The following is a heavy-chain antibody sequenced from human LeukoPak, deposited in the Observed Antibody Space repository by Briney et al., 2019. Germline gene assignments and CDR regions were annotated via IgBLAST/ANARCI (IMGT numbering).Heavy chain of an antibody. J-gene: IGHJ6*03. Sequence: GGSLRLSCAASGFTFSSYAMSWVRQAPGKGLEWVSAISGSGGSTYYADSVKGRFTISRDNSKNTLYLQMNSLRAEDTAVYYCAKDSVRAAATIPDYYYYMDVWGKGTTVTVSS. CDR3: AKDSVRAAATIPDYYYYMDV. CDR2: ISGSGGST. D-gene: IGHD2-15*01. V-gene: IGHV3-23*01. CDR1: GFTFSSYA.